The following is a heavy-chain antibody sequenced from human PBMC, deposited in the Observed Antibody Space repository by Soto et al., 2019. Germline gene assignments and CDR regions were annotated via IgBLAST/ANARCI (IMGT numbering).Heavy chain of an antibody. V-gene: IGHV5-51*01. Sequence: GESLKISCKGSGYSFIDYWIGWVRQVPGKGLEWMGVIYPGDSDTRYSPSFQGHVTISADKSISTAYLQWSSLKASDTAMYYCARHGYYDSSGYYPAPFDYWGQGTLVTVSS. D-gene: IGHD3-22*01. J-gene: IGHJ4*02. CDR3: ARHGYYDSSGYYPAPFDY. CDR1: GYSFIDYW. CDR2: IYPGDSDT.